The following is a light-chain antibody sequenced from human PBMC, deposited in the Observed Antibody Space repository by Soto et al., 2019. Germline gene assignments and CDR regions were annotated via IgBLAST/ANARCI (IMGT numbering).Light chain of an antibody. CDR2: KDS. V-gene: IGLV3-27*01. CDR1: VLAKKY. CDR3: YSAADNSWV. Sequence: SSELTQPSSVSVSPGQTARITCSGDVLAKKYSRWFQQKPGQAPVLVIYKDSERPSGIPERFSGSSSGTTVTLTIRGAQVEDEADYYCYSAADNSWVFGGGTKVTVL. J-gene: IGLJ3*02.